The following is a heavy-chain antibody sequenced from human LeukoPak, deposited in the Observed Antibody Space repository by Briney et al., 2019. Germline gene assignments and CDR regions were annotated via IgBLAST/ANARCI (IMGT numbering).Heavy chain of an antibody. Sequence: GGSLRLSCAASGFTFSSYSMNWVRQAPGKGLEWVSYISSSSSTIYYADSVKGRFTISRDNAKNSLYLQMNSLRAEDTAVYYCARAYSSSWYDYYYYMDVWGKGTTVTISS. D-gene: IGHD6-13*01. CDR3: ARAYSSSWYDYYYYMDV. J-gene: IGHJ6*03. CDR1: GFTFSSYS. V-gene: IGHV3-48*01. CDR2: ISSSSSTI.